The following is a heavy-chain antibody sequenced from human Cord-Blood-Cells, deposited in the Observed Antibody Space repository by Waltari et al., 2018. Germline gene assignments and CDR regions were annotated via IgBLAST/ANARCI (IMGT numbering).Heavy chain of an antibody. CDR1: GGTFSSYA. Sequence: QVQLVQSGAEVKKPGSSVKVSCQDSGGTFSSYAITWVRKAPGQGLEWMGGIIPIFGTANYAQKFQGRVTITADESTSTAYMELSSLRSEDTAVYYCARGGDLMSTVDYWGQGTLVTVSS. J-gene: IGHJ4*02. V-gene: IGHV1-69*01. D-gene: IGHD3-16*01. CDR3: ARGGDLMSTVDY. CDR2: IIPIFGTA.